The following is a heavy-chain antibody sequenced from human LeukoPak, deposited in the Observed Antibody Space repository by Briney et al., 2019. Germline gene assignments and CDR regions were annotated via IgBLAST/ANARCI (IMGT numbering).Heavy chain of an antibody. V-gene: IGHV4-39*01. CDR2: NYYSGST. CDR3: ARRCSSTSCYVRGSFDY. CDR1: GGSISSSNYY. D-gene: IGHD2-2*01. J-gene: IGHJ4*02. Sequence: SETLSLTCTVSGGSISSSNYYWGWIRQPPGKGLEWIGSNYYSGSTYYNPSLKSRVTISVDTSKNQFSLKLSSVTAADTAVYYCARRCSSTSCYVRGSFDYWGQGTLVTVSS.